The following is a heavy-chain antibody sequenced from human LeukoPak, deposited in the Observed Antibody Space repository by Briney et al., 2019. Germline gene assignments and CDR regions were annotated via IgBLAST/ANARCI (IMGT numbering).Heavy chain of an antibody. CDR2: VRYDGITK. V-gene: IGHV3-30*02. Sequence: GGSLRLSCAASGFTFSDYGMHWVRQAPGKGLEWMAFVRYDGITKYYTESLKGRFAISRDNSKNTVYLQMNSLRAEDTAVYYCARDLGSSTVTTAFDYWGQGTLVTVSS. J-gene: IGHJ4*02. D-gene: IGHD4-17*01. CDR3: ARDLGSSTVTTAFDY. CDR1: GFTFSDYG.